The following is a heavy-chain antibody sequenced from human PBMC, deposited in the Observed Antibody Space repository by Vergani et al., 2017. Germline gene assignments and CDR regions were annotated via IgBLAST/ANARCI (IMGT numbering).Heavy chain of an antibody. J-gene: IGHJ6*02. Sequence: EVQLVESRGGLVQPGGSLRLSCAASGFTFSSYEMNWVRQAPGKGLEWVSYISSSGSTIYYADSVKGRFTISRDNAKNSLYLQMNSLRAEDTAVYYCARERMTMVRGENGMDVWGQGTTVTVSS. CDR2: ISSSGSTI. V-gene: IGHV3-48*03. CDR3: ARERMTMVRGENGMDV. CDR1: GFTFSSYE. D-gene: IGHD3-10*01.